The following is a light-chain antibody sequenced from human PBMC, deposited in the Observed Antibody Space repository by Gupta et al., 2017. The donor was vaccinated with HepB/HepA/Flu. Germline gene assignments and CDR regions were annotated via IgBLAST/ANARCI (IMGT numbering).Light chain of an antibody. CDR2: DAS. CDR1: QSVSSY. CDR3: QPRRNWRYT. V-gene: IGKV3-11*01. Sequence: EIVLTQSPATLSLSPGKRATLPCRASQSVSSYLAWYQQKTGQAPRLLIYDASNRATGIPARVSGSGSGTVFTLTISSLEPEDFAVDYCQPRRNWRYTFGQGTKLEIK. J-gene: IGKJ2*01.